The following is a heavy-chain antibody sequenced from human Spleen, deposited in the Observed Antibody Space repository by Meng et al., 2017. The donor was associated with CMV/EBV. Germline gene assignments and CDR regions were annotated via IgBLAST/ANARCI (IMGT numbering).Heavy chain of an antibody. V-gene: IGHV1-18*04. D-gene: IGHD1-26*01. CDR2: ISGYNGNT. CDR3: ARDRGSYLAYLDY. CDR1: GYTFTGYY. J-gene: IGHJ4*02. Sequence: ASVKVSCKASGYTFTGYYMHWVRQAPGQGLEWMGWISGYNGNTNYAQNLQGRVTITTDTSTSTTYMELRSLRSDDTAVYYCARDRGSYLAYLDYWGQGTLVTVSS.